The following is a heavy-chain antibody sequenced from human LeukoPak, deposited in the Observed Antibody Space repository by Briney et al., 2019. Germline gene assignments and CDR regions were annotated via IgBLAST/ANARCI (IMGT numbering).Heavy chain of an antibody. CDR2: ISYDGSNK. V-gene: IGHV3-30*18. Sequence: GGSLRLSCAASGFTFSSYGMHWVRQAPGKGLEWVAVISYDGSNKYYADSVKGRFTISRDNSKNTLYLQMNSLRAEDTAVYYCAKDGIDYSFDYWGQGTLVTASS. CDR3: AKDGIDYSFDY. J-gene: IGHJ4*02. CDR1: GFTFSSYG. D-gene: IGHD4-11*01.